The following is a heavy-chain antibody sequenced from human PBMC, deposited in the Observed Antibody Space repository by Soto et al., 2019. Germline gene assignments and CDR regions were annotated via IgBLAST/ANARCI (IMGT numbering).Heavy chain of an antibody. CDR2: IYYSGST. Sequence: QVQLQESGPGLVKPSQTLSLTCTVSGCSISSGGYYWSWIRQHPGKGLEWIGYIYYSGSTYYNPSLTSRVTIAVDTSKNQFSLKLSSVTAADTAVYYCARDRGPRTTPGMDVWGQGTTVTVSS. CDR3: ARDRGPRTTPGMDV. J-gene: IGHJ6*02. CDR1: GCSISSGGYY. V-gene: IGHV4-31*03. D-gene: IGHD4-17*01.